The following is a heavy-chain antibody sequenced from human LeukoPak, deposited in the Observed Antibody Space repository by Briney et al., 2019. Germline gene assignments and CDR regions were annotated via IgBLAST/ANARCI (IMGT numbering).Heavy chain of an antibody. Sequence: SETLSLTCTVSGGSISSGGYYWSWIRQHPGKGLEWIGYIYYSGSTYYNPSLKSRVTISVDTSKNQFSLKLSSVTAADTAVYYCARARDKGSSNWFDPWGQGTLVTVSS. V-gene: IGHV4-31*03. CDR3: ARARDKGSSNWFDP. CDR2: IYYSGST. D-gene: IGHD6-13*01. J-gene: IGHJ5*02. CDR1: GGSISSGGYY.